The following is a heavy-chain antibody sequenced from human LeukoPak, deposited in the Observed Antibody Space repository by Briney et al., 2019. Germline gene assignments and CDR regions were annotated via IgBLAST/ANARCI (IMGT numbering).Heavy chain of an antibody. D-gene: IGHD6-19*01. Sequence: GGSLRLSCAASGFTFSSYWMHWVRQAPGKGLMWVSRINSDGSITNYADSVKGRFTISRDNAKNTLYLQMNSLRAEDTAVYYCARERTSGWDAFDFWGQGTLVTVSS. V-gene: IGHV3-74*01. CDR2: INSDGSIT. CDR3: ARERTSGWDAFDF. CDR1: GFTFSSYW. J-gene: IGHJ4*02.